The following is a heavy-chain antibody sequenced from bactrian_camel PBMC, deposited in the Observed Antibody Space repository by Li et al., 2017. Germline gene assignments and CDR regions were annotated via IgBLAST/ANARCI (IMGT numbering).Heavy chain of an antibody. CDR1: GFTFSSYY. CDR3: WSRAG. V-gene: IGHV3S6*01. CDR2: IYSDGSNT. Sequence: QVQLVESGGGLVQPGGSLRLSCAASGFTFSSYYMNWVRQAPGKGLEWVSSIYSDGSNTNYADSVKGRFTISRDNAKNTVYLQMNSLNSEDTALYYCWSRAGWGQGTQVTVS. J-gene: IGHJ4*01.